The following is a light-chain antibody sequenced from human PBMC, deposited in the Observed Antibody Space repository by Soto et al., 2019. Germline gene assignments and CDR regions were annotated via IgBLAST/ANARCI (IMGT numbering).Light chain of an antibody. V-gene: IGLV2-14*01. CDR2: DVS. CDR1: SSDVGDYNY. J-gene: IGLJ1*01. Sequence: QSALTQPASVSGSPGQSVTISCTGTSSDVGDYNYVSWYQQHPGKAPKLMIYDVSYRPSGVSNRFSGSKSGNTASLTISGLQAEYEADYYCSSYTGSTSYVFGSGTKVTVL. CDR3: SSYTGSTSYV.